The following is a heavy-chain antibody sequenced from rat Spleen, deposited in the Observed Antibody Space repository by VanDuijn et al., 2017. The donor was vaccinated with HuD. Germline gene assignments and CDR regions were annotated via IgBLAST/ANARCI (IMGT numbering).Heavy chain of an antibody. CDR3: ARQTIAALWFAY. D-gene: IGHD1-2*01. Sequence: EVQLVESDGGLVQPGRSLKLSCAASGFTFSDYYMAWVRQTPTKGLEWVATISYGDSSGHSGTYYRDSVKGRFTISRDNAKSTLYLQMDSLRSEDTATYYCARQTIAALWFAYWGQGTLVTVSS. V-gene: IGHV5-29*01. CDR1: GFTFSDYY. J-gene: IGHJ3*01. CDR2: ISYGDSSGHSGT.